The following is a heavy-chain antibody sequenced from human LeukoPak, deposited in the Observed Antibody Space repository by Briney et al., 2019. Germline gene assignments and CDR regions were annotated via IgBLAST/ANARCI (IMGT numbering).Heavy chain of an antibody. Sequence: SETLSLTCTVSGGSISSYYWSWLRQPPGKGLEWIGYIYYSGSTNYNPSLKSRVTISVDTSKNQFSLKLSSVTAADTAVYYCARGDYDYVWGSYSGFDYWGQGTLVTVSS. CDR3: ARGDYDYVWGSYSGFDY. J-gene: IGHJ4*02. D-gene: IGHD3-16*01. CDR1: GGSISSYY. CDR2: IYYSGST. V-gene: IGHV4-59*01.